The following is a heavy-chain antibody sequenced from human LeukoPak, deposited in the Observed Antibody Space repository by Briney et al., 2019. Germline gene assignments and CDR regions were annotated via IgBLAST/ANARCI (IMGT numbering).Heavy chain of an antibody. J-gene: IGHJ4*02. CDR2: IWYVGSNK. Sequence: PGGSLRLSCAASGFTFSSYGMHWVRQAPGKGLEWVAVIWYVGSNKYYADSVEGRFTISRDNSKNTLYLQMNSLRAEDTAVYYCTRGYYDSSGSIDYWGQGTLVTVSS. V-gene: IGHV3-33*01. D-gene: IGHD3-22*01. CDR3: TRGYYDSSGSIDY. CDR1: GFTFSSYG.